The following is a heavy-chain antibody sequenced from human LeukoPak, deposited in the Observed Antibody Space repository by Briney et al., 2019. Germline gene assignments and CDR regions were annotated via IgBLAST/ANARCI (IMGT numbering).Heavy chain of an antibody. J-gene: IGHJ4*02. CDR3: AREEDIVATIGGYFDY. V-gene: IGHV3-30*04. CDR1: GFTFSSYA. D-gene: IGHD5-12*01. CDR2: ISYDGSNK. Sequence: GGSLRLSCAASGFTFSSYAMHWVRQAPGKGLEWVAVISYDGSNKYYADSVKGRFTISRDNSKNTLYLQMNSLRAEDTAVYYCAREEDIVATIGGYFDYWGQGTLVTVSS.